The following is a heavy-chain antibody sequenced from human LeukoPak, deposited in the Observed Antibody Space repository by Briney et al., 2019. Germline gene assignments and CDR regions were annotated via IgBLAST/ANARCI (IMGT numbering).Heavy chain of an antibody. D-gene: IGHD3-22*01. J-gene: IGHJ4*02. CDR3: ARDPGDSSGYYYVRETDY. Sequence: AGGSLRLSCAASGFTLSSYSMNWVRQAPGKGLEWVSSISSSSSYIYYADSVKGRFTISRDNAKNSLYLQMNSLRAEDTAVYYCARDPGDSSGYYYVRETDYWGQGTLVTVSS. V-gene: IGHV3-21*01. CDR1: GFTLSSYS. CDR2: ISSSSSYI.